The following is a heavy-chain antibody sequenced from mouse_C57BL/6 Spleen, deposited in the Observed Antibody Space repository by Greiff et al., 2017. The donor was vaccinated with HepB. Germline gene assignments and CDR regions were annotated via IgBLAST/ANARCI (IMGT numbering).Heavy chain of an antibody. CDR3: AIESSGDPFDY. V-gene: IGHV1-74*01. D-gene: IGHD3-2*02. Sequence: QVQLKQPGAELVKPGASVKVSCKASGYTFTSYWMHWVKQRPGQGLEWIGRIHPSDSDTNYNQKFKGKATLTVDKSSSTAYMQLSSLTSEDSAVYYCAIESSGDPFDYWGQGTTLTVSS. CDR2: IHPSDSDT. J-gene: IGHJ2*01. CDR1: GYTFTSYW.